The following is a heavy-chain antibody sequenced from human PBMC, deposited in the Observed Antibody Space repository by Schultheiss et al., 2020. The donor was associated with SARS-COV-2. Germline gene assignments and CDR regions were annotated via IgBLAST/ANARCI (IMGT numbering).Heavy chain of an antibody. V-gene: IGHV3-30*09. CDR2: IWYDGSNK. CDR3: AKDQDERALYYFYGLDV. J-gene: IGHJ6*02. D-gene: IGHD2-15*01. CDR1: GFTFSSYA. Sequence: GGSLRLSCAASGFTFSSYAMDWVRQAPGKGLEWVAVIWYDGSNKYYADSVRGRFAISRDNAKKSLYLQMTSLRPEDTALYYCAKDQDERALYYFYGLDVWGQGTTVTVSS.